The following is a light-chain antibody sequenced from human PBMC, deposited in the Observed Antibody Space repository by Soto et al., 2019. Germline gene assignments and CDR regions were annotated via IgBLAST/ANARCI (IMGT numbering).Light chain of an antibody. CDR1: SSDVGGYNF. CDR3: GSYSNTATRV. J-gene: IGLJ7*01. CDR2: EVN. Sequence: QSVLTQPASVSGSPGQSITISCTGSSSDVGGYNFVSWFQQHPGKAPKLISYEVNNRPSGVSNRFSASKSGNTASLTISGLQAEDEADYYCGSYSNTATRVFGGGTQLTVL. V-gene: IGLV2-14*01.